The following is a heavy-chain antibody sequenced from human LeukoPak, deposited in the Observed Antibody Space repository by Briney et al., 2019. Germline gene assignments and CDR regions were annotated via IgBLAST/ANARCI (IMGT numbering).Heavy chain of an antibody. V-gene: IGHV3-21*04. J-gene: IGHJ4*02. CDR1: GFKFSSYS. CDR2: ISGSSSYI. CDR3: AKDRGMFLVGYLDY. D-gene: IGHD2-15*01. Sequence: GGSLRLSCAASGFKFSSYSMNWVRQAPGKGLEWVSSISGSSSYIYYADSVKGRFTISRDNTRNSLYLQMNSLRAEDTAVYYCAKDRGMFLVGYLDYWGQGTLVTVSS.